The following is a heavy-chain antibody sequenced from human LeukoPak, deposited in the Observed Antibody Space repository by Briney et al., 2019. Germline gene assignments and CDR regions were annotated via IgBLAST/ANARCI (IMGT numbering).Heavy chain of an antibody. V-gene: IGHV1-2*06. Sequence: GASVKVSCKASGYTFTGYYMHWVRQAPGQGLEWMGRINPNSGGTNYAQKFQGRVTMTRDTSIGTACMELSRLRSDETAVYYCARVLYDFWSGYDTGFGHWGQGTLVTVSS. CDR1: GYTFTGYY. D-gene: IGHD3-3*01. J-gene: IGHJ4*02. CDR2: INPNSGGT. CDR3: ARVLYDFWSGYDTGFGH.